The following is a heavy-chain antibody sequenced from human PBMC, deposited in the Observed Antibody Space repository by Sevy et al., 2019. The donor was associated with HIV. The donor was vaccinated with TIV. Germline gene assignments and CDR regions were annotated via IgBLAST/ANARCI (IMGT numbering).Heavy chain of an antibody. CDR3: ARHLGREGTANDAFNI. J-gene: IGHJ3*02. Sequence: PSETLSLTCTVSGFSINNDYYWGWIRQPPGKGLEWIASIYHSGNTFYNPSLKTRVTISLDTSKNQFSLRLSSVTAADTAVYYCARHLGREGTANDAFNIWGQGTMVTVSS. CDR1: GFSINNDYY. CDR2: IYHSGNT. V-gene: IGHV4-38-2*02. D-gene: IGHD2-21*02.